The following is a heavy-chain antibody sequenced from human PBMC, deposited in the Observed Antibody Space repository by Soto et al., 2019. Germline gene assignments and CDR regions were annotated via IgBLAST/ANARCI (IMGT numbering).Heavy chain of an antibody. CDR3: AHPSLEQNYPTYFRH. Sequence: QITLKESGPTLVKPTQTLTLTCTFSGCSLSTSGVGVGWIRQPPGKALEWLALIYWDDDKRYSPSLKSRLTITKDTSKNQVVLTMTNMDPVDTATYYCAHPSLEQNYPTYFRHWGQGTLVTVSS. J-gene: IGHJ1*01. CDR1: GCSLSTSGVG. V-gene: IGHV2-5*02. D-gene: IGHD1-1*01. CDR2: IYWDDDK.